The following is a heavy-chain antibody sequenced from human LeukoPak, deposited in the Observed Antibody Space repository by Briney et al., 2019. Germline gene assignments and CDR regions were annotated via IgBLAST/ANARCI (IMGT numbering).Heavy chain of an antibody. CDR1: GFTFSSYA. CDR3: ATPSNGDGMDI. Sequence: PGGSLRLSCAASGFTFSSYAMNWVRQAPGKGLEWVSAISGSGGSTYYADSVKGRFTISRDNSKNTLYLQINSLTAADTAVYYCATPSNGDGMDIWGQGTTVTVSS. CDR2: ISGSGGST. D-gene: IGHD2-8*01. J-gene: IGHJ6*02. V-gene: IGHV3-23*01.